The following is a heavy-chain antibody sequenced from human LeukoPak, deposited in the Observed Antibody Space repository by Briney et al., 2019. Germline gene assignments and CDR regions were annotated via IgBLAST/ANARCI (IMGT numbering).Heavy chain of an antibody. D-gene: IGHD3-22*01. CDR2: IYHSGST. CDR3: ARDFDSSGYFDY. CDR1: GGSISSGGYS. J-gene: IGHJ4*02. V-gene: IGHV4-30-2*01. Sequence: PSETLSLTCAVSGGSISSGGYSWSWIRQPPGKGLEWIGYIYHSGSTYYSPSLKSRVTISVDRSKNQFSLKLSSVTAADTAVYYCARDFDSSGYFDYWGQGTLVTVSS.